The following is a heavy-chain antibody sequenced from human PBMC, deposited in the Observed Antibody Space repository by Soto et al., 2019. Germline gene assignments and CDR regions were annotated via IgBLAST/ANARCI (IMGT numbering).Heavy chain of an antibody. Sequence: SETLSLTCAVSGGSISSGGYSWSWIRQPPGKGLEWIGYIYHSGSTYYNPSLKSRVTISVDRSKNQFSLKLSSVTAADTAVYYCARGTQGYSYAYFDYWGQGTLVTVSS. V-gene: IGHV4-30-2*01. J-gene: IGHJ4*02. D-gene: IGHD5-18*01. CDR3: ARGTQGYSYAYFDY. CDR1: GGSISSGGYS. CDR2: IYHSGST.